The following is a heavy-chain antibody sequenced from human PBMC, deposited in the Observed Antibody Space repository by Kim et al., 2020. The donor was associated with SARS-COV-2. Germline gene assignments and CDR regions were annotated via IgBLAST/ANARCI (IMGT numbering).Heavy chain of an antibody. CDR3: ARAREYPWYYYGMDV. J-gene: IGHJ6*02. CDR1: GFTFSSYS. V-gene: IGHV3-21*01. CDR2: ISSSSSYI. Sequence: GGSLRLSCAASGFTFSSYSMNWVRQAPGKGLEWVSSISSSSSYIYYADSVKGRFTISRDNAKNSLYLQMNSLRAEDTAVYYCARAREYPWYYYGMDVWGQGTTVTVSS.